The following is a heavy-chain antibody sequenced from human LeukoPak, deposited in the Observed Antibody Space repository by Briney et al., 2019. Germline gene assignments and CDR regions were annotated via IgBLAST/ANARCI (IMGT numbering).Heavy chain of an antibody. Sequence: GGSQRLSCAASGFTFSSYAMSWVRQAPGKGLEWVSAISGSGGSTYYADSVKGRFTISRDNSKNTLYLQMNSLRAEDTAVYYCAKRRDYGGLYYFDYWGQGTLVTVSS. V-gene: IGHV3-23*01. D-gene: IGHD4-17*01. CDR2: ISGSGGST. J-gene: IGHJ4*02. CDR3: AKRRDYGGLYYFDY. CDR1: GFTFSSYA.